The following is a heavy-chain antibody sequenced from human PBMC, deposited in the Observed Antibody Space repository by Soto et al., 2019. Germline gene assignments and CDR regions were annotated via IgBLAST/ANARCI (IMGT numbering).Heavy chain of an antibody. CDR2: INPSGGST. J-gene: IGHJ4*02. V-gene: IGHV1-46*03. CDR1: GYTFTSYY. D-gene: IGHD3-10*01. CDR3: ARDLDGLWFGELHGGYDY. Sequence: QVQLVQSGAEVKKPGASVKVSCKASGYTFTSYYMHWVRQAPGQGLEWMGIINPSGGSTSYAQKFQGRVTMTRDTSTSTVYMELSSLRSEDTAVYYCARDLDGLWFGELHGGYDYWGQGTLVTVSS.